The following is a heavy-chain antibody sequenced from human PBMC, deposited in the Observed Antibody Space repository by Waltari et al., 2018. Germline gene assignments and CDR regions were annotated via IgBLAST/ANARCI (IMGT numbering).Heavy chain of an antibody. CDR1: GGSISSSSYY. CDR2: IYYSGST. Sequence: QLQLQESGPGLVKPSETLSLTCTVSGGSISSSSYYWGWIRKPPGKGLELIGSIYYSGSTYYNPSLKSRVTISVDTSKNQFSLKLSSVTAADTAVYYCATRRESGWWDYFDYWGQGTLVTVSS. D-gene: IGHD6-19*01. V-gene: IGHV4-39*01. J-gene: IGHJ4*02. CDR3: ATRRESGWWDYFDY.